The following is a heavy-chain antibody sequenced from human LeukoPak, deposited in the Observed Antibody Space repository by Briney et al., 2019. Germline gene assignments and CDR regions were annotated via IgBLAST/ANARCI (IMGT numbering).Heavy chain of an antibody. CDR1: GFTFTSSA. Sequence: GTSVKVSCKASGFTFTSSAVQWVRQARGQRLEWIGWIVVGSGNTNCAQKFQERVTITRDMSTSTAYVELSSLRSEDTAVYYCAADPSGSYGVGAFDIWGQGTMVTVSS. V-gene: IGHV1-58*01. CDR2: IVVGSGNT. CDR3: AADPSGSYGVGAFDI. D-gene: IGHD1-26*01. J-gene: IGHJ3*02.